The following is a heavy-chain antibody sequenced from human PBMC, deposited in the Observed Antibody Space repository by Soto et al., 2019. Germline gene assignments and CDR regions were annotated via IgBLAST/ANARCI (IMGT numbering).Heavy chain of an antibody. D-gene: IGHD6-13*01. J-gene: IGHJ5*02. CDR3: ARIESIARNWFDP. V-gene: IGHV5-10-1*01. CDR2: IDPVDSYA. Sequence: LGESLKISCKGSGFSFTNYWISWVRQMPGKGLEWMGNIDPVDSYANYSPSFQGHVTFSVDTSISTAYLQWSSLKASDTAMYFCARIESIARNWFDPWGQGTLVTVS. CDR1: GFSFTNYW.